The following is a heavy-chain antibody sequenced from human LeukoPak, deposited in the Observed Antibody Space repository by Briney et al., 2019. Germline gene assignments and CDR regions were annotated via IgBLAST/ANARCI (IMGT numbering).Heavy chain of an antibody. CDR2: IYYSGST. Sequence: SETLSLTCTVSGYSISSGYYWGWIRQPPGKGLEWIGSIYYSGSTYYNPSLKSRVTISVDTSKNQFSLKLSSVTAADTAVYYCARVGNTAMVLPYYYYYYMDVWGKGTTVTVSS. CDR3: ARVGNTAMVLPYYYYYYMDV. V-gene: IGHV4-38-2*02. J-gene: IGHJ6*03. CDR1: GYSISSGYY. D-gene: IGHD5-18*01.